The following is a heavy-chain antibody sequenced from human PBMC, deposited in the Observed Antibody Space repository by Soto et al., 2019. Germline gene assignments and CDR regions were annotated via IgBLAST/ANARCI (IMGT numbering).Heavy chain of an antibody. CDR1: GYTFSGYY. J-gene: IGHJ4*02. D-gene: IGHD3-10*01. CDR2: ISPNSGDT. V-gene: IGHV1-2*02. CDR3: ASGGVAGGFFDY. Sequence: ASVKVSCKASGYTFSGYYIHWVRQAPGQGLAWMGWISPNSGDTNYAQKFQGRVTMTRDTSISTAYMELSGLRSDDTAVYYCASGGVAGGFFDYWGQGTLITVSS.